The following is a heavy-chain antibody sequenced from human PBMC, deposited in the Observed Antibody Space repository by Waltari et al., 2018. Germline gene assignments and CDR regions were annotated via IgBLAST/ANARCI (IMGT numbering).Heavy chain of an antibody. V-gene: IGHV3-30*02. CDR3: AKVGVGLTTWYPFDV. D-gene: IGHD1-1*01. CDR1: GFTFSDYG. J-gene: IGHJ3*01. Sequence: QVHLVESGGGVVQPGGSLRLSCAASGFTFSDYGMHWVRQAPGKGLEWVAFIRYDASDIYYRDPVKGRFTISRDNSKNTLFLQMSSLRPEDTAVYYCAKVGVGLTTWYPFDVWGQGTMVTVSS. CDR2: IRYDASDI.